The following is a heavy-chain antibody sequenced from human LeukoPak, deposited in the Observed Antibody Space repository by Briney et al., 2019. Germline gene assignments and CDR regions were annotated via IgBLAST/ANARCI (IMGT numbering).Heavy chain of an antibody. J-gene: IGHJ4*02. CDR1: GFIIFKSW. CDR2: IYHSGNT. CDR3: ARVDYGDDSPFDS. V-gene: IGHV4-4*02. Sequence: GSLRLSCAASGFIIFKSWMTWVRQAPGKGLEWMGIIYHSGNTFYNPSLKSRVTISVDTSKNQFFLNLTSVAAADTAVYYCARVDYGDDSPFDSWGQGTLVTVSS. D-gene: IGHD4-17*01.